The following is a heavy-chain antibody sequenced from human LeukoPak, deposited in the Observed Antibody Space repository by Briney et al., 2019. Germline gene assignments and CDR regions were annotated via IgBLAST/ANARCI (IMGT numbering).Heavy chain of an antibody. V-gene: IGHV1-2*02. Sequence: ASVKVSCKASGYIFTGYYMHWVRQAPGQGLEWMGWINPNSGGTNYAQKFQGRVTMTRDTSISTAYMELSRLRSDDTAVYYCAREHAGIAAAGAHFDYWGQGTLVTVSS. CDR1: GYIFTGYY. CDR3: AREHAGIAAAGAHFDY. CDR2: INPNSGGT. J-gene: IGHJ4*02. D-gene: IGHD6-13*01.